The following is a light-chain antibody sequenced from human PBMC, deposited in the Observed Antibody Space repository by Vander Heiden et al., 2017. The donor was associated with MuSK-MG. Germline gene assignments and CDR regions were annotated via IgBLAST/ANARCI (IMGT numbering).Light chain of an antibody. V-gene: IGKV3-15*01. CDR1: QSINSN. Sequence: EVVMTQSPATLSVSPGERVTLSCRASQSINSNLAWYQQKPGQAPRLLISDASTRATGVPARFSGSGSVTEFTLTISSLQSEDVAIYYCQQYNSWPPITFGQGTRLEI. J-gene: IGKJ5*01. CDR2: DAS. CDR3: QQYNSWPPIT.